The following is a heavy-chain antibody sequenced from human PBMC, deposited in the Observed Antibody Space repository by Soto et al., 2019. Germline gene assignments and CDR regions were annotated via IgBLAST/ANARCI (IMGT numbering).Heavy chain of an antibody. D-gene: IGHD4-17*01. CDR3: ARAMTTVTHAGYGMDV. V-gene: IGHV3-33*01. CDR1: GFTFSSYG. CDR2: IWYDGSNK. J-gene: IGHJ6*02. Sequence: QVQLVESGGGVVQPGRSLRLSCAASGFTFSSYGMHWVRQAPGKGLEWVAVIWYDGSNKYYADSVKGRFTISRDNSKNTRYLQMDSVSAEDTAVYYCARAMTTVTHAGYGMDVWGRGTTVTVSS.